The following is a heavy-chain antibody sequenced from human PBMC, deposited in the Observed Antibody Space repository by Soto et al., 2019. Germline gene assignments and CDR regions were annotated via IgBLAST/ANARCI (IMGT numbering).Heavy chain of an antibody. D-gene: IGHD2-2*01. J-gene: IGHJ5*02. CDR3: ARVVPGAEAGFGP. Sequence: SETLSLTCTVSGDSISSGDYYWSWIRQPPGKGLEWIGYIYYSGSTYYNPSLKSRVTISVDTSKNQFSLKLSSVTAADTAVYYCARVVPGAEAGFGPWGQGTLVTVPS. V-gene: IGHV4-30-4*01. CDR1: GDSISSGDYY. CDR2: IYYSGST.